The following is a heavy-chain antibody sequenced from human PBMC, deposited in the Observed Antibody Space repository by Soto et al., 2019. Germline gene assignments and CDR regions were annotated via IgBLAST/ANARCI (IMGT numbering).Heavy chain of an antibody. D-gene: IGHD3-16*01. CDR3: TRRGRVDNAYYYYGMDV. V-gene: IGHV3-73*01. CDR2: IRSKANSYAT. J-gene: IGHJ6*02. CDR1: GLPFSGSS. Sequence: GGSMRLSCAASGLPFSGSSMHWVRQASGKGLEWVGRIRSKANSYATAYAASVKGRFTISRDDSKNTAYLQMNSLKTEDTAVYYCTRRGRVDNAYYYYGMDVWGQGTTVTVSS.